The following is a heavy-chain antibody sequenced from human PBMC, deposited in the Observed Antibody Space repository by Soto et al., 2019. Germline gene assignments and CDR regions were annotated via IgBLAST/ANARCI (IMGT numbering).Heavy chain of an antibody. CDR3: ARWGYCSGGSCYGFDP. CDR2: IDPSDSYT. D-gene: IGHD2-15*01. Sequence: GXSLNISCKGSGYSFTSYWISWLRQSPVKGLEWMRRIDPSDSYTNYSPSFQGHVTISADKSISTAYLQWSSLKASDTAMYYCARWGYCSGGSCYGFDPWGQGTLVTVSS. J-gene: IGHJ5*02. V-gene: IGHV5-10-1*01. CDR1: GYSFTSYW.